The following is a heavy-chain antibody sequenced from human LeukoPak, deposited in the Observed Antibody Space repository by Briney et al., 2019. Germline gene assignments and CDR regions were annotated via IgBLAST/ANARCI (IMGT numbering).Heavy chain of an antibody. J-gene: IGHJ3*02. CDR2: INPSGGST. CDR3: VHGPVAAARKYYYDSSGYNAFDI. Sequence: ASVKVSCKASGYTFTSYYMHWVRQAPGQGLEWMGIINPSGGSTSYAQKFQGRVTMTRDTSTSTVYMELSSLRSEDTAVYYCVHGPVAAARKYYYDSSGYNAFDIWGQGTMVTVSS. V-gene: IGHV1-46*01. CDR1: GYTFTSYY. D-gene: IGHD3-22*01.